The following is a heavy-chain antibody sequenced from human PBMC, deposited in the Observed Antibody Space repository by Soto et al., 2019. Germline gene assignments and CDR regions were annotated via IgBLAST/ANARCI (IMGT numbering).Heavy chain of an antibody. V-gene: IGHV3-23*01. Sequence: GGSLRLSCAASGFTFSSYAMSWVRQAPGKGLEWVSGISGGGGTTYYADSVKGRFTISRDNSKNTLYLQVNSLRAEDTALYYCARDQAGAGTISGYFQDWGQGTLVTVSS. CDR3: ARDQAGAGTISGYFQD. J-gene: IGHJ1*01. CDR2: ISGGGGTT. CDR1: GFTFSSYA. D-gene: IGHD6-13*01.